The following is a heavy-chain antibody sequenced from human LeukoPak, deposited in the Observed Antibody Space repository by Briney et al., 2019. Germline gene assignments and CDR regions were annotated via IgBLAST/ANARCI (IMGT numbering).Heavy chain of an antibody. CDR3: AKGTDYGDYDRYWYFDL. CDR2: ISGSGGST. CDR1: GFTFSSYH. J-gene: IGHJ2*01. D-gene: IGHD4-17*01. Sequence: PGGSLRLSCAASGFTFSSYHMSWVRQAPGKGPEWVSAISGSGGSTYYADSVKGRFTISKGNSKNTLYLQVNSLRAEDTAVYYCAKGTDYGDYDRYWYFDLWGRGTLVTVSS. V-gene: IGHV3-23*01.